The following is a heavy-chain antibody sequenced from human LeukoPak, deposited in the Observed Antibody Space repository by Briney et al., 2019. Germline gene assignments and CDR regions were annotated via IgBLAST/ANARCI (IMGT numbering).Heavy chain of an antibody. V-gene: IGHV4-34*01. Sequence: SETLSLTCAVYGGSFSGYYWSWIRQPPGKGLEWIGEINHSGSTNYNPSLKSRVTISVDTSKNQFSLKLSSVTAADTAVYYCASLRGCMQSTGIYYYYMDVWGKGTTVTVSS. D-gene: IGHD2-8*01. CDR3: ASLRGCMQSTGIYYYYMDV. CDR1: GGSFSGYY. CDR2: INHSGST. J-gene: IGHJ6*03.